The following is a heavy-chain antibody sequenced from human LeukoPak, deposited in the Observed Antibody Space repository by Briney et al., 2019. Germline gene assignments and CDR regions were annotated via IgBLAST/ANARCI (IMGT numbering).Heavy chain of an antibody. Sequence: GGSLRLSCAASGFTFSSYAMSWVRQAPGKGLEWVSAISGSGGSTHYADSVKGRFTISRDNSKNTLYLQMNSLRAEDTAVYYCAKDLLRAYDFWSGYSSWGQGTLVTVSS. CDR3: AKDLLRAYDFWSGYSS. CDR1: GFTFSSYA. CDR2: ISGSGGST. V-gene: IGHV3-23*01. D-gene: IGHD3-3*01. J-gene: IGHJ5*02.